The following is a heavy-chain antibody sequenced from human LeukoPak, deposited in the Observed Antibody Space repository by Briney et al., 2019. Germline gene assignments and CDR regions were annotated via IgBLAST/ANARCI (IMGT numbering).Heavy chain of an antibody. CDR2: ISGSGGST. CDR1: GFTFSSYA. V-gene: IGHV3-23*01. D-gene: IGHD4-17*01. J-gene: IGHJ4*02. CDR3: ARDNTVTIPFDY. Sequence: PGGSLRLSCAASGFTFSSYAMSWVRQAPGKGLEWVSAISGSGGSTYYADSVKGRFTISRDNAKNSLYLQMNSLRAEDTAVYYCARDNTVTIPFDYWGQGTLVTVSS.